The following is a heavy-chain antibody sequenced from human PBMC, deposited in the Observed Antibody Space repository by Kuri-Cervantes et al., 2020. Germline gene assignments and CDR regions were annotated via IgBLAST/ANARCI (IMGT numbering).Heavy chain of an antibody. CDR2: ISYDGSNK. V-gene: IGHV3-30-3*01. CDR1: GFTFSSYA. D-gene: IGHD3-3*01. CDR3: ARDRDFWSGYYTASDY. J-gene: IGHJ4*02. Sequence: GGSLRLSCAASGFTFSSYAMHWVRQAPGKGLEWVAVISYDGSNKYYADSVKGRFTISRDNSKNTLYLQMNSLRAEDTAVYYCARDRDFWSGYYTASDYWGQGTLVTVSS.